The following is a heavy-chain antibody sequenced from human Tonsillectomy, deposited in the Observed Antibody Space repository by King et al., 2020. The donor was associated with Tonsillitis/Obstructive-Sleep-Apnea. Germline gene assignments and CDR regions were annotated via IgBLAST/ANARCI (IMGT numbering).Heavy chain of an antibody. CDR2: SYSNERT. V-gene: IGHV4-39*01. D-gene: IGHD3-22*01. J-gene: IGHJ3*02. CDR1: GGSISRDTYF. Sequence: QLQESGPGLVKPSETLSLTCTVSGGSISRDTYFWGWIRQPPGEGPEWIGSSYSNERTYSNPSLESRVTMSVDTSKNQFSLKLISVTAADTAVYYCARQSGYYDSSGYKHGFDIWGQGTRVTVSS. CDR3: ARQSGYYDSSGYKHGFDI.